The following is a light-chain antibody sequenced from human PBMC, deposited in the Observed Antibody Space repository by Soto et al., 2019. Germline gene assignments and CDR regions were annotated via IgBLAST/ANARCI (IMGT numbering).Light chain of an antibody. CDR3: PQYYSYSRT. Sequence: DIPMTQSPSTLSASVGDRVTITCRASQSISSWLAWYQQKPGKAPKLLIYEASRLESGVPSRFSGSGSGTQLTLTINRLQPDDFTTYYCPQYYSYSRTFGQGTKVEIK. CDR1: QSISSW. J-gene: IGKJ1*01. V-gene: IGKV1-5*03. CDR2: EAS.